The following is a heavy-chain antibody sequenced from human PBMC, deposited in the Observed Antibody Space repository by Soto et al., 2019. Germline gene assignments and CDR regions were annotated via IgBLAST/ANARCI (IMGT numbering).Heavy chain of an antibody. J-gene: IGHJ4*02. V-gene: IGHV2-5*02. D-gene: IGHD3-22*01. Sequence: QITLKESGPTLVKPTETLTLTCSFSGFSLSTRGVGVGWIRQSPGKALEWLALIYWDDDKRYRPSLKSRLIITKATSKNQVALTMTDLDPVDTATYYCAHRPYSYDITGSWTFDSWGQGTLVTFSS. CDR1: GFSLSTRGVG. CDR2: IYWDDDK. CDR3: AHRPYSYDITGSWTFDS.